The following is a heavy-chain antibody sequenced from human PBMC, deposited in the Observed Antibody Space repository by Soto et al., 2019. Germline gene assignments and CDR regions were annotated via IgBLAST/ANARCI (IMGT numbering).Heavy chain of an antibody. J-gene: IGHJ4*02. V-gene: IGHV4-59*08. Sequence: QVQLQESGPGLVKPSETLSLTCTVSGGSISSYYWTWIRQPPGKGLEWIGFIYNSGSTHYNPSLRGRVTLSVDPSQTPFSLNLRSVTAAATAVYYCASMGSHSGSGSYPLDYWGQGTLVTVSS. CDR2: IYNSGST. CDR1: GGSISSYY. D-gene: IGHD3-10*01. CDR3: ASMGSHSGSGSYPLDY.